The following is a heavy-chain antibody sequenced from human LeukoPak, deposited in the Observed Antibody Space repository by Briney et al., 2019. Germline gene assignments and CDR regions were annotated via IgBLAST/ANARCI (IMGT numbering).Heavy chain of an antibody. V-gene: IGHV3-48*03. J-gene: IGHJ6*02. Sequence: PGGPLRLSCAPSGFTFSSYEMNWARQAPGKGREWGSYIRSSGSTIYYADSVTGRFTISRDNAKNSLYLQMNSRRAEDTAVYYCARGSSSTNGFYGMDVWGQGATVTVSS. CDR1: GFTFSSYE. D-gene: IGHD2-2*01. CDR3: ARGSSSTNGFYGMDV. CDR2: IRSSGSTI.